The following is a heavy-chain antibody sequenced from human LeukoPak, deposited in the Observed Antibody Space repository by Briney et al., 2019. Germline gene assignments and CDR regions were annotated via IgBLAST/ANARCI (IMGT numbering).Heavy chain of an antibody. Sequence: GGSLRLSCAASGFTFNTYGMNWFRQAPGRGLEWISYINSVGGTTFYADSVKGRFTISRDNANNTLYLQMNSLRAEDAATYYCARSHMYGDYGEDIWGHGTVVAVSS. CDR1: GFTFNTYG. V-gene: IGHV3-48*04. CDR3: ARSHMYGDYGEDI. CDR2: INSVGGTT. D-gene: IGHD4-17*01. J-gene: IGHJ3*02.